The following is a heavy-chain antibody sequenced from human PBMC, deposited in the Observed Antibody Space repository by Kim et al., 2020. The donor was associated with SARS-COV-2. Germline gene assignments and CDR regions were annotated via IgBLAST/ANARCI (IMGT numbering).Heavy chain of an antibody. J-gene: IGHJ4*02. CDR3: AIYTYNSAGNY. D-gene: IGHD1-1*01. Sequence: TKYSTKFQGRVAITRDTSAGTAYMELSSLRSEDTAVYYCAIYTYNSAGNYWGQGTLVTVSS. CDR2: T. V-gene: IGHV1-3*01.